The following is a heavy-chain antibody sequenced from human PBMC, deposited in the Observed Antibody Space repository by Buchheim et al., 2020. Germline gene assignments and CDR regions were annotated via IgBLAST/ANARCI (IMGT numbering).Heavy chain of an antibody. CDR3: AKDLGYLDY. CDR2: ISGSGGST. D-gene: IGHD3-16*01. J-gene: IGHJ4*02. CDR1: GFTFSSYA. V-gene: IGHV3-23*01. Sequence: EVQLLESGGGLVQPGGSLRLSCAASGFTFSSYAMSWVRQPPGKGLDWVSAISGSGGSTYYADPVKGRFPFSRDNSKNPLFRQMNSLRAEDTAVYYCAKDLGYLDYWGQGTL.